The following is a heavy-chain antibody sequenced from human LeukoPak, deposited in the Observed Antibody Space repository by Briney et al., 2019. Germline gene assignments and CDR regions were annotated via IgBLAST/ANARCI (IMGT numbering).Heavy chain of an antibody. Sequence: GGSLRLSCAASGFTFSSYAMSWVRQAPGKGLEWVSYISGSGRTTYYADSVKGRFTISRDNAKNSLCLQMNSPRAEDTAVYYCASGGWDAFDIWGQGTMATVSS. CDR1: GFTFSSYA. J-gene: IGHJ3*02. D-gene: IGHD3-16*01. CDR2: ISGSGRTT. V-gene: IGHV3-48*03. CDR3: ASGGWDAFDI.